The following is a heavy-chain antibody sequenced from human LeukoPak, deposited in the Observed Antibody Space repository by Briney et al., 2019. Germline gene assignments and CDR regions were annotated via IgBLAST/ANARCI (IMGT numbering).Heavy chain of an antibody. Sequence: SETLSLTCAVYGGSFSGYYWSWIRQPPGKGLEWIGYIYHSGSTYYNPSLKSRVTISVDRSKNQFSLKLSSVTAADTAVYYCADAMSGYFDYWGQGTLVTVSS. J-gene: IGHJ4*02. CDR1: GGSFSGYY. D-gene: IGHD3-10*01. CDR3: ADAMSGYFDY. CDR2: IYHSGST. V-gene: IGHV4-34*01.